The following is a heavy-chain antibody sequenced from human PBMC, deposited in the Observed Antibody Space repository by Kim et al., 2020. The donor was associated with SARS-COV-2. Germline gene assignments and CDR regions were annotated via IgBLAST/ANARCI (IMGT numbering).Heavy chain of an antibody. Sequence: SETLSLTCAVYGGSFSGYYWSWIRQPPGKGLEWIGEINHSGSTNYNPYLKSRVTISVDTSKNQFSLKLSFVTAADTAVYYCARGWTIFGVARDYYYYYGMDVWGQGTTVTVSS. J-gene: IGHJ6*02. D-gene: IGHD3-3*01. CDR2: INHSGST. CDR3: ARGWTIFGVARDYYYYYGMDV. V-gene: IGHV4-34*01. CDR1: GGSFSGYY.